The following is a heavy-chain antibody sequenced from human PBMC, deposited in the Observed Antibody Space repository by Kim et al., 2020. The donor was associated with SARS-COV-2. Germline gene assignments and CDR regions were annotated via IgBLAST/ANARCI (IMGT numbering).Heavy chain of an antibody. CDR2: IIPVFGMS. V-gene: IGHV1-69*04. D-gene: IGHD6-13*01. CDR3: ARSGNISASGTSVNYHYYMDV. CDR1: GGTFSKYA. J-gene: IGHJ6*03. Sequence: SVKVSCEASGGTFSKYAINWVRQAPGQGLEWMGRIIPVFGMSNYARKYEGRVTITADKSTNTAYMALSNLRSEDTAVYYCARSGNISASGTSVNYHYYMDVWGKGTTVTVSS.